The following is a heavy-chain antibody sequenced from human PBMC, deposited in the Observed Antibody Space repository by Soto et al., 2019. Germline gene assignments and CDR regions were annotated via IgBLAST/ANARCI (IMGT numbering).Heavy chain of an antibody. D-gene: IGHD3-3*01. CDR2: ISYDGTAK. J-gene: IGHJ6*02. CDR3: AKDEGRFLRIYFNYGIDV. V-gene: IGHV3-33*03. Sequence: QVRLVESGGGVVQPGRSLRLSCAASGFDFSDHGMHWVRQAPGEGLEWVTVISYDGTAKYYKESVKGRFTTSRDNSKKTLYLQIDSLRVEDTAVYYCAKDEGRFLRIYFNYGIDVWGLGTTVTVSS. CDR1: GFDFSDHG.